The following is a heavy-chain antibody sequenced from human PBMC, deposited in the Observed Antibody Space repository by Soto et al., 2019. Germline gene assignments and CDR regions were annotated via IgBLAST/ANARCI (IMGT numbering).Heavy chain of an antibody. CDR2: IIPIFGTA. Sequence: QVQLVQSGAEVKKPGSSVKVSCKASGGTFSSYAISWVRQAPGQGLEWMGGIIPIFGTANYAQKFQGRVTITTDEXTSVAXXELSRLRSENTAVYYCARDRTGIAVAGAGPNWCDPWGQGTLVTVSS. CDR3: ARDRTGIAVAGAGPNWCDP. CDR1: GGTFSSYA. V-gene: IGHV1-69*05. D-gene: IGHD6-19*01. J-gene: IGHJ5*02.